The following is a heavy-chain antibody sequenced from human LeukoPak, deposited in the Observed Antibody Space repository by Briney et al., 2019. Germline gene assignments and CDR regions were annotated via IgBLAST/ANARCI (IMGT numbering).Heavy chain of an antibody. Sequence: SETLSLTCTVSGGSISSYYWSWIRQPAGKGLEWIGRIYTSGSTNYNPSLKSRVTMSVDTSKNQFSLKLSSVTAADTAVYYCARLGTGDSSGYYYTIKDYWGQGTLVTVSS. D-gene: IGHD3-22*01. CDR3: ARLGTGDSSGYYYTIKDY. V-gene: IGHV4-4*07. CDR2: IYTSGST. J-gene: IGHJ4*02. CDR1: GGSISSYY.